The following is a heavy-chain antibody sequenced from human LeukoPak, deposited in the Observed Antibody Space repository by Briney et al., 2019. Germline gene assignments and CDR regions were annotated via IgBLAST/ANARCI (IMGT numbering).Heavy chain of an antibody. J-gene: IGHJ6*02. CDR3: TRDRPSYSNYVGDYGMDV. D-gene: IGHD4-11*01. CDR1: GFTFGDYT. Sequence: GRSLSLSCSGSGFTFGDYTLTWVRQAPGKGLEWVAFIIGKAYGGTTEYAASVKGRFTISRDDSKRVAYLQMNSLKTEDTGVYFCTRDRPSYSNYVGDYGMDVWGQGTAVTVSS. CDR2: IIGKAYGGTT. V-gene: IGHV3-49*04.